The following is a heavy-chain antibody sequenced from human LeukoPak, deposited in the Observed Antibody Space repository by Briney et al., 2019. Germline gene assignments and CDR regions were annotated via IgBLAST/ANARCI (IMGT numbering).Heavy chain of an antibody. CDR3: ARERGEYCSSTSCYTYRWFDP. D-gene: IGHD2-2*02. Sequence: ASVKVSCKASGYTFTGYYMHWVRQAPGQGLEWMGIINPSGGSTSYAQKFQGRVTMTRDTSTSTVYMELSSLRSEDTAVYYCARERGEYCSSTSCYTYRWFDPWGQGTLVTVSS. CDR2: INPSGGST. CDR1: GYTFTGYY. V-gene: IGHV1-46*03. J-gene: IGHJ5*02.